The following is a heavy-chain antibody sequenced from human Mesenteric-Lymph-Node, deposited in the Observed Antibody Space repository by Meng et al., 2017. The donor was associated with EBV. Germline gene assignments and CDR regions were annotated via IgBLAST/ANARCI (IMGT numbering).Heavy chain of an antibody. CDR2: VSYSGTT. CDR1: GGFISRSGFY. V-gene: IGHV4-39*07. D-gene: IGHD3-3*01. Sequence: QLQVQAAGPGMVKPSETLSLTCTVSGGFISRSGFYWGWICQPPGKGLEWIGRVSYSGTTSYNPSLRSRVTISADTSKNQFSLRLTSLTAADTAIYYCAGRGFYTLFDYWGQGTLVTVSS. CDR3: AGRGFYTLFDY. J-gene: IGHJ4*02.